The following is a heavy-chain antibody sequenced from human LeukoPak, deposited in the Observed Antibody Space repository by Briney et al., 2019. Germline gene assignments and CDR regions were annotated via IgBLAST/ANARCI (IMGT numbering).Heavy chain of an antibody. Sequence: GGSLRLSCAASGFTFSSYVMHWVRQAPGKGLEWVAVISYDGSNKYYADSVKGRFTISRDNSKNTLYLQMNSLRAEDTAVYYCARGRYSSGWTFYYYYYYMDVWGKGTTVTVSS. CDR1: GFTFSSYV. V-gene: IGHV3-30*04. CDR3: ARGRYSSGWTFYYYYYYMDV. J-gene: IGHJ6*03. D-gene: IGHD6-19*01. CDR2: ISYDGSNK.